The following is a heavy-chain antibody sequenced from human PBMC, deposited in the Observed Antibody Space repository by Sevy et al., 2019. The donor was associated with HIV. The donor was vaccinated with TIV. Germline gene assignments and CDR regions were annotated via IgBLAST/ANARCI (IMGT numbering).Heavy chain of an antibody. D-gene: IGHD3-22*01. V-gene: IGHV3-48*01. CDR3: ARDLVYYDSSGYYYY. CDR2: IRSRSSTI. CDR1: GFTFSSYS. Sequence: GGSLRLSCAASGFTFSSYSMNWVRQAPGKGLEWVSYIRSRSSTIYYADSVKGRFTISRDNAKNSLYLQMNSRRAEDTAVYYCARDLVYYDSSGYYYYWGQGTLVTVSS. J-gene: IGHJ4*02.